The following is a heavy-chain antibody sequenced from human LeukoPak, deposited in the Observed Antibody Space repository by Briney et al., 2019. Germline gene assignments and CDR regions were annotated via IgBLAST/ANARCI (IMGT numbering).Heavy chain of an antibody. CDR3: ASLRLGPSYYYYGMDV. CDR1: GGSISSSNW. J-gene: IGHJ6*02. CDR2: IYHSGST. D-gene: IGHD7-27*01. V-gene: IGHV4-4*02. Sequence: PSETLSLTCAVSGGSISSSNWWSWVRQPPGKGLEWIGEIYHSGSTNYNPSLKSRVTISVDKSENQFSLKLSSVTAADTAVYYCASLRLGPSYYYYGMDVWGQGTTVTVSS.